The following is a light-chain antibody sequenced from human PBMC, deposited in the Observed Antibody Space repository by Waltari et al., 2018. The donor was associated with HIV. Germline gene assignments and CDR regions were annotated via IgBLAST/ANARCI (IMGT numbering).Light chain of an antibody. Sequence: EIVLTQSPGTLSLSPGERVTFSCRASQSVSSNYLAWYQQKPGQAPRLLMYGASSRATGIPDRFSGSGSGSDFTLTISRLEPEDFAVYYCQQYGSSPWTFGQGAKLEIK. CDR3: QQYGSSPWT. J-gene: IGKJ1*01. V-gene: IGKV3-20*01. CDR2: GAS. CDR1: QSVSSNY.